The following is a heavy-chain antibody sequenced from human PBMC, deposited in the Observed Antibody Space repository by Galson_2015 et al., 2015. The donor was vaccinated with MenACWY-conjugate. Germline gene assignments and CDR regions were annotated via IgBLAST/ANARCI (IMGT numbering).Heavy chain of an antibody. CDR3: ARAGYAGPYYFDY. CDR1: GFTFSNYT. V-gene: IGHV3-21*01. D-gene: IGHD3-16*01. J-gene: IGHJ4*02. Sequence: SLRLSCAASGFTFSNYTMNWVRQAPGKGLEWVSSITSDSSNIYYADSVKGRFTISRDNAKNSLYLQMNSLRAEDTAVYCCARAGYAGPYYFDYWGQGTQVTVSS. CDR2: ITSDSSNI.